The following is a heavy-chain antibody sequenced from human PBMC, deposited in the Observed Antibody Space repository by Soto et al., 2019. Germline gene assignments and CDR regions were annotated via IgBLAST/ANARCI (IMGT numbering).Heavy chain of an antibody. Sequence: PGGSLRLSCAASGFTVSRNYMSWVRQAPGKGLEWVSVIYSGGATFYADSVKGRFTISRDNSKNTLYLQMNSLRAEDTAVYYCATEGIAARLVYWGQGTQVTVSS. CDR3: ATEGIAARLVY. V-gene: IGHV3-53*01. CDR2: IYSGGAT. CDR1: GFTVSRNY. D-gene: IGHD6-6*01. J-gene: IGHJ4*02.